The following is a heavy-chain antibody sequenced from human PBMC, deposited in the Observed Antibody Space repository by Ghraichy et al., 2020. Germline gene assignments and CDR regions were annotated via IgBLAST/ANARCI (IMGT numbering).Heavy chain of an antibody. J-gene: IGHJ4*02. D-gene: IGHD6-6*01. CDR1: GYTFTSYG. Sequence: ASVKVSCKASGYTFTSYGISWVRQAPGQGLEWMGWISAYNGNTNYAQKLQGRVTMTTDTSTSTVYMELRSLRSDDTAVYYCARPASEYSSSSGVDYWGQGTLVTVSS. CDR2: ISAYNGNT. V-gene: IGHV1-18*01. CDR3: ARPASEYSSSSGVDY.